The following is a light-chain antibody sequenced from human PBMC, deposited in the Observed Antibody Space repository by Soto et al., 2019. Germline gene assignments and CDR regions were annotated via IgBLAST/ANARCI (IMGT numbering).Light chain of an antibody. V-gene: IGKV3-20*01. J-gene: IGKJ5*01. CDR3: QQYDNSPIN. CDR2: GVS. Sequence: IVLTHSPGTLSLSPWESATLSCRSSQSISSSKLAWYQQNPGQAPRLLLFGVSSRATGIPDRFSGTGSETDFTLTISRLEPEDFAVYYCQQYDNSPINFGQGTRLEIK. CDR1: QSISSSK.